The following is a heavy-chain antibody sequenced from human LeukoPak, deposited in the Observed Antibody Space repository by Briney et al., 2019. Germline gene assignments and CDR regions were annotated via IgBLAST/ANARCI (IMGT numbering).Heavy chain of an antibody. J-gene: IGHJ6*03. CDR3: ARDLVVIVVEDYYMDV. CDR2: ISSSSSYI. D-gene: IGHD3-22*01. CDR1: GFTFSSYS. V-gene: IGHV3-21*01. Sequence: TGGSLRLSCAASGFTFSSYSMNWVRPAPGKGLEWVSSISSSSSYIYYSDSVKGRFTISRDNAKNSLYLQVNSLRAEDTAVYYCARDLVVIVVEDYYMDVWGKGTTVTVSS.